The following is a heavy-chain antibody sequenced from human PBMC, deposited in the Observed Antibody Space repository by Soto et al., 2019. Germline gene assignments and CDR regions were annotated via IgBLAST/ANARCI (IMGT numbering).Heavy chain of an antibody. CDR3: AREGGYGGNSDVDY. D-gene: IGHD4-17*01. Sequence: QVQLVQSGAEVKKPGSSVKVSCKASGGTFSSYTISWVRQAPGQGLEWMGRIIPILGIANYAQKFQGRVTITADKSTSTAYMELSSLRSEDTAVYYGAREGGYGGNSDVDYWGQGTLVTVSS. J-gene: IGHJ4*02. CDR1: GGTFSSYT. V-gene: IGHV1-69*08. CDR2: IIPILGIA.